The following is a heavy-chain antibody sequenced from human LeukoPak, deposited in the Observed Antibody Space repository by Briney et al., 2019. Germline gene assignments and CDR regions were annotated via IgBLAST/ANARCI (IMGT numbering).Heavy chain of an antibody. J-gene: IGHJ6*03. CDR3: ARDGLVSGSSPYYYYYYMDV. D-gene: IGHD1-26*01. Sequence: PSETLSLTCTVSGGSISSYYWSWIRQPPGKGLEWIGYIYYSGSTNYNPSLKSRVTISVDTSKNQFSLKLSSVTAADTAVYYCARDGLVSGSSPYYYYYYMDVWGKGTTVTVSS. CDR1: GGSISSYY. CDR2: IYYSGST. V-gene: IGHV4-59*01.